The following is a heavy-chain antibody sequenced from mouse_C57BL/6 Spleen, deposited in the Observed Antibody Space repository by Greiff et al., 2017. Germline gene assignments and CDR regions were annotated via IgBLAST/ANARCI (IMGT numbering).Heavy chain of an antibody. J-gene: IGHJ4*01. CDR1: GYTFTSYW. CDR2: INPSNGGT. D-gene: IGHD2-4*01. CDR3: ARDDYDGGRMDY. Sequence: QVQLQQPGTELVKPGASVKLSCKASGYTFTSYWMHWVKQRPGQGLEWIGNINPSNGGTNYNEKFKSKAKLTVDKSSSTAYMQLGRLTAEDSAVYECARDDYDGGRMDYWGQGTSVTVSS. V-gene: IGHV1-53*01.